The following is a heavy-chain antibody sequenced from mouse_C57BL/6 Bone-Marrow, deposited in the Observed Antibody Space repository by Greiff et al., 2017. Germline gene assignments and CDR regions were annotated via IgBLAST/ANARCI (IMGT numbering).Heavy chain of an antibody. CDR3: ARKSFHLVLRGGAMDY. CDR1: GFSLTSYG. J-gene: IGHJ4*01. V-gene: IGHV2-2*01. CDR2: IWSGGST. D-gene: IGHD1-1*01. Sequence: VQRVESGPGLVQPSQSLSITCTVSGFSLTSYGVHWVRQSPGKGLEWLGVIWSGGSTDYNAAFISRLSISKDNSKSQVFFKMNSLQADDTAIYYCARKSFHLVLRGGAMDYWGQGTSVTVSS.